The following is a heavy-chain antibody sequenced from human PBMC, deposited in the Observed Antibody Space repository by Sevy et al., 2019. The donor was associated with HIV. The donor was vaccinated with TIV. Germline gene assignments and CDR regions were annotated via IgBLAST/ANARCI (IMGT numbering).Heavy chain of an antibody. D-gene: IGHD6-19*01. J-gene: IGHJ4*02. Sequence: SQTLSLTCAISGDSVSSNSAAWNWIRQSPSRGLEWLGRTYYRSKWYNDYAVSVKSRITINPDTSKNQFSQKLNSVTPEDTAVYYCARGPGQWLVLGNFDYWGQGTLVTVSS. CDR1: GDSVSSNSAA. CDR3: ARGPGQWLVLGNFDY. V-gene: IGHV6-1*01. CDR2: TYYRSKWYN.